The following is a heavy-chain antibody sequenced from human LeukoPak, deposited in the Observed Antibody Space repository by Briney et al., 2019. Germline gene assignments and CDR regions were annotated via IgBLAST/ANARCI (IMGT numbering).Heavy chain of an antibody. CDR3: ARDRGSR. CDR1: GFTFSSYA. V-gene: IGHV3-7*01. J-gene: IGHJ4*02. CDR2: MKHDGSET. Sequence: GGSLRLSCAASGFTFSSYAMNWVRQAPVKGLEWVANMKHDGSETYYVDSMKGRFTISRDNAKNSLYLQMNSLRAEDTAVYYCARDRGSRWGQGTLVTVSS.